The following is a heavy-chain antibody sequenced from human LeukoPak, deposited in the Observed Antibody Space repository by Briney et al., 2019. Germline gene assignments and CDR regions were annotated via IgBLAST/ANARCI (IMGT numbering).Heavy chain of an antibody. CDR3: ARGRRTGGYYYYYMDV. V-gene: IGHV4-59*10. D-gene: IGHD3/OR15-3a*01. J-gene: IGHJ6*03. CDR1: GGSFSGYY. CDR2: IYTSGST. Sequence: PSETLSLTCAVYGGSFSGYYWSWIRQPAGKGLEWIGRIYTSGSTNYNPSLKSRVTISVDTSKNQFSLKLSSVTAADTAVYYCARGRRTGGYYYYYMDVWGKGTTVTVSS.